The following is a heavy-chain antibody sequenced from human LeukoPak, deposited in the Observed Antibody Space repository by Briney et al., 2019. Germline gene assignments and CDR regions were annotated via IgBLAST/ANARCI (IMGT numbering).Heavy chain of an antibody. CDR2: ISSSGSTI. J-gene: IGHJ6*02. D-gene: IGHD3-22*01. CDR1: GFTFSSYE. CDR3: ARDYYYDSSGYCYYHYGMDV. V-gene: IGHV3-48*03. Sequence: PGGSLRLSCAASGFTFSSYEMNWVRQAPGKGLEWVSYISSSGSTIYYADSVKGRFTISRDNAKNSLYLQMNSLRAEDTAVYYCARDYYYDSSGYCYYHYGMDVWGQGTTVTVSS.